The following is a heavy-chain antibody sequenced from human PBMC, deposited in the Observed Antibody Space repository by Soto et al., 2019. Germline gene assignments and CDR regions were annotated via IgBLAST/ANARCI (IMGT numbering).Heavy chain of an antibody. J-gene: IGHJ5*02. CDR3: ARGSEAWFDP. CDR1: GDSISSYF. V-gene: IGHV4-59*01. CDR2: VYSTEIT. Sequence: QVQLQESGPGLVKPSETLSLTCTVSGDSISSYFWSWIRQPPGKGLEWIGYVYSTEITNYNPSLKSRVAMSIDTSKNQFALKGRSVTAADTAVYYCARGSEAWFDPWGQGTLVTVSS.